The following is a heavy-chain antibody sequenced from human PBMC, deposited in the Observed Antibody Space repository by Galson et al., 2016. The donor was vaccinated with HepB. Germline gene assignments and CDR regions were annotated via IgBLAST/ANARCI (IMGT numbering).Heavy chain of an antibody. CDR3: ARELRVADTGDFDC. CDR1: GDSVSRNNVA. Sequence: CAISGDSVSRNNVAWNWIRQSPSGGLEWLGRTYYSSKWFTDYAVSVERRLTINADTSKNQFSLQLRSVTPEDTAVYYCARELRVADTGDFDCWGQGTLVSVSS. V-gene: IGHV6-1*01. D-gene: IGHD6-19*01. J-gene: IGHJ4*02. CDR2: TYYSSKWFT.